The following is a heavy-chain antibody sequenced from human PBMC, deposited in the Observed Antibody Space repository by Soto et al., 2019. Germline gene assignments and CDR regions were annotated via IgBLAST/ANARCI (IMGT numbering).Heavy chain of an antibody. CDR3: ARDASGTTSFLAS. Sequence: GGSLRLSCEASGFMFGTSGMHWVRQAPGKGLEWVSGIWLDGSERYYSDSVKGRFTISRDNSKNTLFLQMNSLWVEDTAVYFCARDASGTTSFLASWGQGTLVTVSS. D-gene: IGHD1-1*01. CDR2: IWLDGSER. J-gene: IGHJ5*01. V-gene: IGHV3-33*01. CDR1: GFMFGTSG.